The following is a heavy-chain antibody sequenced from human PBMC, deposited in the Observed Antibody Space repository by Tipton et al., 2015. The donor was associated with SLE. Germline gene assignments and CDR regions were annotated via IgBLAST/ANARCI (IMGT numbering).Heavy chain of an antibody. CDR1: GASISSYY. Sequence: TLSLTCSVSGASISSYYWSWIRQPPGRGLEWIGYVYYGGSTIYNPSLKSRVTMSVDTSKSQFSLRLSSVTAADTAVYFCAREPRSGYHDYWGQGTLVIVSS. J-gene: IGHJ4*02. CDR2: VYYGGST. V-gene: IGHV4-59*12. D-gene: IGHD5-12*01. CDR3: AREPRSGYHDY.